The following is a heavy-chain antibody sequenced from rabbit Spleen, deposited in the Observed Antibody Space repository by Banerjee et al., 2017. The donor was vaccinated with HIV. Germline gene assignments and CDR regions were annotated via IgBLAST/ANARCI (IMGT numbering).Heavy chain of an antibody. D-gene: IGHD5-1*01. CDR1: GIDFSSTYW. Sequence: QSLEESGGDLVKPGASLTLTCKASGIDFSSTYWICWVRQAPGKGLEWIACIYGGSSGSTYYASWAKGRFTISKTSSTTVTLQMTSLTAADTATYFCARAGEGGDGYLNLWGQGTLVTVS. J-gene: IGHJ4*01. CDR3: ARAGEGGDGYLNL. V-gene: IGHV1S40*01. CDR2: IYGGSSGST.